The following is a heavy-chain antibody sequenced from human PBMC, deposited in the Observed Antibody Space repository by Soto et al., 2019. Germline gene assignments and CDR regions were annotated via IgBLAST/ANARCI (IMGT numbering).Heavy chain of an antibody. Sequence: SVKVSCKASGGTFSSYAISWVRQAPGQGLEWMGGIIPIFGTANYAQKFQGRVTITADESTSTAYMELSSLRSEDTAVYYCARVQTQNYDILTGRHYGMDVWGQGTTVTVSS. CDR1: GGTFSSYA. CDR3: ARVQTQNYDILTGRHYGMDV. V-gene: IGHV1-69*13. J-gene: IGHJ6*02. CDR2: IIPIFGTA. D-gene: IGHD3-9*01.